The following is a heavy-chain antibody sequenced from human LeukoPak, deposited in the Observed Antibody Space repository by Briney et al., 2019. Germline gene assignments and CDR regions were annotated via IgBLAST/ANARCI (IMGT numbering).Heavy chain of an antibody. CDR3: ARDHYCSSTSCLDP. D-gene: IGHD2-2*01. J-gene: IGHJ5*02. V-gene: IGHV1-18*01. CDR1: GYTFTSYS. Sequence: ASVKVSCKASGYTFTSYSISWVREAPGQGLEWMGWISAYNGNTNYAQKLQGRVTMTTDTSTSTAYMELRSLRSDDTAVYYCARDHYCSSTSCLDPWGQGTLVTVSS. CDR2: ISAYNGNT.